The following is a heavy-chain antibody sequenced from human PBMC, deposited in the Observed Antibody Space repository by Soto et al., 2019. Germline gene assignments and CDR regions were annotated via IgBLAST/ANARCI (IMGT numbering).Heavy chain of an antibody. V-gene: IGHV3-21*01. CDR3: ASITTTVTDY. CDR2: ISSSSSYI. Sequence: LRLSCAASGFTFSSYSMNWVRQAPGKGLEWVSSISSSSSYIYYADSVKGRFTISRDNAKNSLYLQMNSLRAEDTAVYYCASITTTVTDYWGQGTLVTVSS. J-gene: IGHJ4*02. CDR1: GFTFSSYS. D-gene: IGHD4-17*01.